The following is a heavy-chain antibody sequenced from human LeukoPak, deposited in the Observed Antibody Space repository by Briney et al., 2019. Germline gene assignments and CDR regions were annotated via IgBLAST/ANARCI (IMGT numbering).Heavy chain of an antibody. V-gene: IGHV3-21*01. CDR3: ARGRDGSQSPIDD. D-gene: IGHD5-24*01. CDR2: ISSSSSYI. J-gene: IGHJ4*02. CDR1: GFTFSSYN. Sequence: PGGSLRLSCAASGFTFSSYNMNWVRQAPGKGLEWVSPISSSSSYIYYADSVKGRFTISRDNAKNSLYLQMNSLRAEDTAVYYCARGRDGSQSPIDDWGQGTLVTVSS.